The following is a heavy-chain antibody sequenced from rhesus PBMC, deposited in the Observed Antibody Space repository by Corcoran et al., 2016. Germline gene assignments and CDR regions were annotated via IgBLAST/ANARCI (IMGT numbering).Heavy chain of an antibody. CDR3: ARDRGGYSNYVWDY. D-gene: IGHD4-23*01. CDR1: GYSISSGYG. Sequence: QVQLQESGPGLVKPSETLSLTCAVSGYSISSGYGWSWIRQPPGKGLEWIGYIGGSSGSTNDNPSLKSRVTISKDTSKNQFSLKLSSVTAADTGVYYCARDRGGYSNYVWDYWGQGVLVTVSS. CDR2: IGGSSGST. J-gene: IGHJ4*01. V-gene: IGHV4-127*01.